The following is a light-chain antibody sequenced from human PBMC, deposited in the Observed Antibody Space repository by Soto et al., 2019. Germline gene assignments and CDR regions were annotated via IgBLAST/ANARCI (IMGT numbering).Light chain of an antibody. CDR3: QQYGNSPRT. CDR2: GAS. V-gene: IGKV3-20*01. Sequence: EIVLTQSPGTLSLSPGERATLSCRASQSVDRYLAWYQQKPGQAPRLLIYGASTRATGIPDRFSGSGSGTDFTLTISRLEPEDFAMYYCQQYGNSPRTFGQGTKVEIK. CDR1: QSVDRY. J-gene: IGKJ1*01.